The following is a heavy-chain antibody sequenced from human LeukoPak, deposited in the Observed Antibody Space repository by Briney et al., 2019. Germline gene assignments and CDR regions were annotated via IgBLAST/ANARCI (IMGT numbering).Heavy chain of an antibody. J-gene: IGHJ5*02. Sequence: GGSLRLSCAASGFTFSSYWMHWVRQAPGKGLVWVSRINSDGSSTSYADSVKGRFTISRDNAKSTLYLQMNSLRAEDTAVYYCARCPRGVDFSWFDPWGQGTLVTVSS. CDR3: ARCPRGVDFSWFDP. CDR1: GFTFSSYW. V-gene: IGHV3-74*01. CDR2: INSDGSST. D-gene: IGHD3/OR15-3a*01.